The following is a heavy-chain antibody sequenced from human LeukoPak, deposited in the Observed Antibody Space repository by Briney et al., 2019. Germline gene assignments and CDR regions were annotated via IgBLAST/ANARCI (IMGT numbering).Heavy chain of an antibody. CDR2: ISTTSTYT. CDR3: GYDGTRENRAGYPVGY. Sequence: GSLILSCAASGFSYSDYYISGIRQAPGKGLEWVSYISTTSTYTSHADSVKGRFTISRDNAKSSLYLQMNSLRAEDTALYYFGYDGTRENRAGYPVGYWGQGTLVTVSS. D-gene: IGHD3-9*01. V-gene: IGHV3-11*06. J-gene: IGHJ4*02. CDR1: GFSYSDYY.